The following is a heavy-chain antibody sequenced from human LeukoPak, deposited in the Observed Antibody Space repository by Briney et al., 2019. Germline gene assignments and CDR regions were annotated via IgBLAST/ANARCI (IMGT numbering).Heavy chain of an antibody. D-gene: IGHD3-22*01. V-gene: IGHV1-69*05. J-gene: IGHJ4*02. CDR3: ARDALIDYYDSSGPHDY. CDR1: GGTFISYA. CDR2: IIPIFGTA. Sequence: SSVKVSRKASGGTFISYAISWVRQAPGQGLEWMGRIIPIFGTANYAQKFQGRVTITTDESTSTAYMELSSLRSEDTAVYYCARDALIDYYDSSGPHDYWGQGTLVAVSS.